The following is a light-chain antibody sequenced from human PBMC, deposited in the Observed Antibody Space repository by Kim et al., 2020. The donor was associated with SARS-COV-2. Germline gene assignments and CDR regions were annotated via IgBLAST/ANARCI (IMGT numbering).Light chain of an antibody. V-gene: IGKV3-15*01. CDR3: QQYNNWPYT. J-gene: IGKJ2*01. CDR1: QSVSSN. CDR2: GAS. Sequence: EIVMTQSPATLSVSPGERATLSCRASQSVSSNLVWYQQKPGQAPRLLIYGASTRATGIPARFSGSGSGTEFTLTISSLQSEDFAVYYCQQYNNWPYTFGKGTKLEI.